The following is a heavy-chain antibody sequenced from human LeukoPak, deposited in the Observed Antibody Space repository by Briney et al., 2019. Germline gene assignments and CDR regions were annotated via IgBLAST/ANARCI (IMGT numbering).Heavy chain of an antibody. D-gene: IGHD2-21*01. Sequence: EPSETLSLTCTVSGGSISSSNWWSWVRQPPGKGLEWIGEIYHSGITNYNASLKSRVTISVDKSKNQLSLKLTSVTAADTAVYYCVYRGAPGAFDIWGQGTMVTVSS. CDR1: GGSISSSNW. CDR2: IYHSGIT. V-gene: IGHV4-4*02. J-gene: IGHJ3*02. CDR3: VYRGAPGAFDI.